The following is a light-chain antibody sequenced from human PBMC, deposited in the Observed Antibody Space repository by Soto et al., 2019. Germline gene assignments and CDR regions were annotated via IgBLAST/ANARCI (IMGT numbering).Light chain of an antibody. CDR2: DVS. J-gene: IGLJ1*01. CDR3: SSYTSSSTYV. CDR1: SSDVGGYNF. V-gene: IGLV2-14*01. Sequence: QSVLTQPASVSGSPGQSITISCTGASSDVGGYNFVSWYQLHPGKAPKLIIYDVSNRPSGVSNRFSGSKSGNTASLTISGLQAEDEADYYCSSYTSSSTYVFGTGTKLTVL.